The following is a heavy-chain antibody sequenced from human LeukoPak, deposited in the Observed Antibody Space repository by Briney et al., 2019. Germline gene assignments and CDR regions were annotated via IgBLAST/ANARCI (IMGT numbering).Heavy chain of an antibody. CDR3: AQTYCSSTRCYPGAFDI. V-gene: IGHV1-3*01. D-gene: IGHD2-2*01. CDR1: GYTFTSYA. J-gene: IGHJ3*02. Sequence: GASVKASCKASGYTFTSYAMHWVRQAPGQRLEWRGWINAGNGNTKYSQKFQDRVTITRDTSASTAYMELSSLRSEDTAVYYCAQTYCSSTRCYPGAFDIWGQGTMVTVSS. CDR2: INAGNGNT.